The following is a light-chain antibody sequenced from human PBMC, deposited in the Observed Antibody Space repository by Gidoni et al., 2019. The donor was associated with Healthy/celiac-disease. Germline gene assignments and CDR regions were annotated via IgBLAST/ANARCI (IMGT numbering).Light chain of an antibody. CDR1: QSVLYSSNNKNY. V-gene: IGKV4-1*01. Sequence: DIVMTQSPDSLAVSLGETATINCKSSQSVLYSSNNKNYLAWYQQKPGQPPKLLIDWASTRESGVPDRFSGSGSGTDFTLTISSLQAADVAVYYCQQYYSTPLTFGGGTKVEIK. CDR3: QQYYSTPLT. CDR2: WAS. J-gene: IGKJ4*01.